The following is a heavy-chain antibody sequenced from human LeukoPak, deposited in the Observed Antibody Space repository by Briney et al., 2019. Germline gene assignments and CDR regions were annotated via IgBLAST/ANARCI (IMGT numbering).Heavy chain of an antibody. V-gene: IGHV3-7*01. J-gene: IGHJ4*02. Sequence: PGGSLRLSCAASGFTFSSYAMSWVRQVPGKGLEWVANIKQDGSEKYYVDSVKGRFTISRDNAKNSLYLQMNSLRAEDTAVYYCAGGGGGYYGSGSYYKAHFDYWGQGTLVTVSS. CDR1: GFTFSSYA. CDR2: IKQDGSEK. CDR3: AGGGGGYYGSGSYYKAHFDY. D-gene: IGHD3-10*01.